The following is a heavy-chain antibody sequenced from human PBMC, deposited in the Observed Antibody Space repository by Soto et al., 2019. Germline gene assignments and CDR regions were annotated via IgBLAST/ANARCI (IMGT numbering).Heavy chain of an antibody. D-gene: IGHD3-16*02. CDR1: GFTFSSYA. Sequence: PGGSLRLSCAASGFTFSSYAMSWVRQAPGKGLEWVSAISGSGGSTYYADSVKGRFTISRDNSKNTLYLQMNSLRAEDTAVYYCASTPDYVWGSYRYTDYYGMDVWGQGTTVTVSS. V-gene: IGHV3-23*01. CDR3: ASTPDYVWGSYRYTDYYGMDV. J-gene: IGHJ6*02. CDR2: ISGSGGST.